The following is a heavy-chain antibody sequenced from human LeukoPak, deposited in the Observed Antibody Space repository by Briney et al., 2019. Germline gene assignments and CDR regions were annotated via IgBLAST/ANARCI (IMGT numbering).Heavy chain of an antibody. V-gene: IGHV1-2*02. J-gene: IGHJ4*02. Sequence: ASVKVPCKASGYTFTDYYIHWVRQAPGQGLEWMGWIYPNSGGTNYAQKFQGRVTMTRDTSITTAYMELTRLRSDDTAVYYCARDFSQYTGYWGQGTLVTVSS. D-gene: IGHD2-2*02. CDR3: ARDFSQYTGY. CDR2: IYPNSGGT. CDR1: GYTFTDYY.